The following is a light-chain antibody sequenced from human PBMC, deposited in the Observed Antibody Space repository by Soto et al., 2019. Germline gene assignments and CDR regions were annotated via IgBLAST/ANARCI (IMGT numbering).Light chain of an antibody. J-gene: IGLJ1*01. Sequence: QSVLAQPPSVSGSPGQSVTISCTGTSSDVGTYNRLSWYQQPPGTAPKLMIFDVSNRPSGVPDRFSGSKSGNTASLTISGLQAEDEADYYCCSYAATHTYIFGTGTKVTVL. CDR1: SSDVGTYNR. V-gene: IGLV2-18*02. CDR2: DVS. CDR3: CSYAATHTYI.